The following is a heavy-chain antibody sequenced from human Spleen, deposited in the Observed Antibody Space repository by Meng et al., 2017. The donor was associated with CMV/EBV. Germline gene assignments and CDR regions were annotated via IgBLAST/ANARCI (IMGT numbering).Heavy chain of an antibody. J-gene: IGHJ3*02. CDR2: IRGGNAGE. CDR1: GLTPSYYG. D-gene: IGHD2-15*01. V-gene: IGHV3-23*01. CDR3: AKDSRYCRGSNCHGNDAFDI. Sequence: SLNISCAAAGLTPSYYGMSWVRKAPGKGPEWVATIRGGNAGEYYADSVKGRFTIASDNSKNTLSPEMNSVRAEDTALYYCAKDSRYCRGSNCHGNDAFDIWGQGTLVTVSS.